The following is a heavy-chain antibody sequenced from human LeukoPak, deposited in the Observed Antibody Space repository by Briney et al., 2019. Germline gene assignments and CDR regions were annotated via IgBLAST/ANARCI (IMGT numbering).Heavy chain of an antibody. CDR1: GGSISNYY. D-gene: IGHD5-12*01. V-gene: IGHV4-59*08. J-gene: IGHJ4*02. CDR2: IYYSGST. CDR3: ARHAGYSGYDYVDY. Sequence: SETLSLTCTLSGGSISNYYWSWIRQPPGKGLEWIGYIYYSGSTTYNPSLKSRVTISLDTSKNEFSLKLSSVTAADTAVYYCARHAGYSGYDYVDYWGQGTLVTVSS.